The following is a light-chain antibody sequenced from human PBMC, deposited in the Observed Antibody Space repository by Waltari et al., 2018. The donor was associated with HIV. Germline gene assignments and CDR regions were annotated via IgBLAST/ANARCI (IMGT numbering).Light chain of an antibody. CDR3: QQYGGSPPVT. CDR1: QSVSSGY. V-gene: IGKV3-20*01. J-gene: IGKJ1*01. Sequence: IVLTQSPGPLSLSPGERAILSCRASQSVSSGYLAWYQHKPGQAPRLLIYGASSRATGFPDRFSGSGSGTDFTLTISRLEPEDFAVYYCQQYGGSPPVTFGQGTKVEIK. CDR2: GAS.